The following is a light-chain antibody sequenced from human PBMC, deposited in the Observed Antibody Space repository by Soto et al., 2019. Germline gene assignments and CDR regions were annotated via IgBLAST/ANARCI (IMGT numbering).Light chain of an antibody. V-gene: IGKV1-39*01. CDR3: QQGYTTPLT. J-gene: IGKJ4*01. CDR1: ESISGY. CDR2: AAS. Sequence: DIQLAQSPSSLSASVGDRVTITCRASESISGYLNWYQQKPGNAPKLLIFAASSLQSGVPSRFSGSGSGSDFTLTISGLQSEDFATYYCQQGYTTPLTFGGGTKVDIK.